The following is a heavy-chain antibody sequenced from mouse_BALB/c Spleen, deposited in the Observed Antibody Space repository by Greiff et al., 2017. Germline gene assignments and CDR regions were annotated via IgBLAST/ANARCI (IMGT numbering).Heavy chain of an antibody. D-gene: IGHD4-1*01. CDR2: ISYDGSN. Sequence: EVQLQQSGPGLVKPSHSLSLTCSVTGSSIPSGYSWNWIRQFPGNKLEWMGYISYDGSNNYNPSLKNRISITRDTSKNQFFLKLNSVTTEDTATYYCAREGLGTLFAYWGQGTLVTVSA. CDR3: AREGLGTLFAY. V-gene: IGHV3-6*02. J-gene: IGHJ3*01. CDR1: GSSIPSGYS.